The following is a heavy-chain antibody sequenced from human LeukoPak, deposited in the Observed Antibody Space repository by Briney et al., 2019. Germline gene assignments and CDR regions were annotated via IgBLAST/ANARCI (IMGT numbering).Heavy chain of an antibody. CDR2: INHGGST. J-gene: IGHJ4*02. CDR1: GGSFSGYY. V-gene: IGHV4-34*01. D-gene: IGHD1-1*01. CDR3: ARGWGTGTPFDY. Sequence: SETLSLTCAVYGGSFSGYYWSWIRQPPGKGLEWIGEINHGGSTNYNPSLKSRVTISVDTSKNQFSLKLSSVTAADTAVYYCARGWGTGTPFDYWGQGTLVTVSS.